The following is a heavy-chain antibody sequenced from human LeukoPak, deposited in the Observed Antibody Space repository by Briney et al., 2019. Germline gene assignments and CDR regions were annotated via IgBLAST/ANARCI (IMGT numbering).Heavy chain of an antibody. V-gene: IGHV3-23*01. CDR3: AKERQLVRLVGNFDY. CDR2: ISGSGGST. J-gene: IGHJ4*02. D-gene: IGHD6-13*01. CDR1: GFTFSSYA. Sequence: GGSLRLSCAASGFTFSSYAMSWVRQAPGKGLEWVSAISGSGGSTYYADSVKGRFTISRDNSKNTLYLQMNSLGAEDTAVYYCAKERQLVRLVGNFDYWGQGTLVTVSS.